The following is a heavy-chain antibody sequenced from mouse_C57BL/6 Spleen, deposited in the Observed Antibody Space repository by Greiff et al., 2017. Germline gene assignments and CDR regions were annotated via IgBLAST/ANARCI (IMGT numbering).Heavy chain of an antibody. CDR2: INPNNGGT. D-gene: IGHD4-1*01. J-gene: IGHJ4*01. CDR3: ARSLTGTYYYAMDY. CDR1: GYTFTDYN. V-gene: IGHV1-22*01. Sequence: EVQLQQSGPELVKPGASVKMSCKASGYTFTDYNMHWVKQSHGKSLEWIGYINPNNGGTSYNQKFKGKATLTVNKSSSTAYMELRSLTSEDAAVYYCARSLTGTYYYAMDYWGQGTSVTVSS.